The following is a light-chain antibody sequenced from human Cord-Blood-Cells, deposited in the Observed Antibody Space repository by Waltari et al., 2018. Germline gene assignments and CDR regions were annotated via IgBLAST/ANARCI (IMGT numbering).Light chain of an antibody. CDR2: AAS. V-gene: IGKV1-9*01. Sequence: IQLTQSPSFLSASVGDRVTIPCRASQGISSYLAWYQQKPGKAPKLLIYAASTLQSGVPSRCSGSGSGTEFTLTISSLQPEDFATYYCQQLNSYPRTFGQGTKVEIK. CDR1: QGISSY. J-gene: IGKJ1*01. CDR3: QQLNSYPRT.